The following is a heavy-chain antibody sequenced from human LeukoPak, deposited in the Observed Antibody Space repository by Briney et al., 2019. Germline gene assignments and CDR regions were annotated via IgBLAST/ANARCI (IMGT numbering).Heavy chain of an antibody. CDR3: APESVPAGSEY. V-gene: IGHV3-74*01. J-gene: IGHJ4*02. CDR1: GFTFSSDW. Sequence: GGSLRLSCAASGFTFSSDWMHWVRQAPGKGLVWVSRINPVGSKTGYADSVKGRFTISRDNAKTTLYLQMNSLRVEDTAVYYCAPESVPAGSEYWGQGTLVTFSS. D-gene: IGHD2-2*01. CDR2: INPVGSKT.